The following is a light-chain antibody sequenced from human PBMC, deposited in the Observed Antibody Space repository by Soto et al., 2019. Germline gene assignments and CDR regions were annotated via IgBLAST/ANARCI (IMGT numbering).Light chain of an antibody. V-gene: IGLV2-14*03. CDR3: TLDAGSNNLEV. J-gene: IGLJ1*01. CDR1: SSDIGAYNY. CDR2: DVN. Sequence: ALTQPASVSGSPGQSITISCTGTSSDIGAYNYVSWYRQHPGKAPQLLIYDVNNRPSGVSHRFSGSKSGNTASLTISGLQSEDEADYFCTLDAGSNNLEVFGPGTKVTVL.